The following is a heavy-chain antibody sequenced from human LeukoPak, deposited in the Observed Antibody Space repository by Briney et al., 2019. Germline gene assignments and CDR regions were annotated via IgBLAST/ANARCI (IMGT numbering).Heavy chain of an antibody. V-gene: IGHV1-2*06. CDR1: RYTFTGYY. Sequence: ASVKVSCKASRYTFTGYYIHWVRQAPGQGFEWMGRSNPNSGGTNYAQIFQGSVTMTRDTSISTAYMELSRLRSDDTAVYYCAREVFESKRYDYWGQGTLVTVSS. CDR2: SNPNSGGT. D-gene: IGHD3-3*01. CDR3: AREVFESKRYDY. J-gene: IGHJ4*02.